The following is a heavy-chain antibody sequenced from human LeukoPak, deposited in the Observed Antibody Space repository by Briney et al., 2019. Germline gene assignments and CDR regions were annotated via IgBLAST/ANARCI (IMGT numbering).Heavy chain of an antibody. V-gene: IGHV1-69*01. CDR2: IIPIFGTA. CDR1: GGTFRSYA. J-gene: IGHJ4*02. CDR3: ARVSVAVGATEIYFDY. Sequence: SVKVSCKASGGTFRSYAISWVRQAPGQGLEWMGGIIPIFGTANYAQKFQGRVTITADESTSTAYMELSSLRSEDTAVYYCARVSVAVGATEIYFDYWGQGTLVTVSS. D-gene: IGHD1-26*01.